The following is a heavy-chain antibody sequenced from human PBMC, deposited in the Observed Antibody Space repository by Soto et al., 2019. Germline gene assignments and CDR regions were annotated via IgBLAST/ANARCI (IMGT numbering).Heavy chain of an antibody. CDR2: ISYDGSNK. J-gene: IGHJ4*02. CDR3: AKSRNWNYVKN. Sequence: GGSLRLSCAASGFTFSSYGMHWVRQAPGKGLEWVAVISYDGSNKYYADSVKGRFTISRDNSKNTLYLQMNSLRAEDTAVYYCAKSRNWNYVKNWGQGTLVTVSS. D-gene: IGHD1-7*01. V-gene: IGHV3-30*18. CDR1: GFTFSSYG.